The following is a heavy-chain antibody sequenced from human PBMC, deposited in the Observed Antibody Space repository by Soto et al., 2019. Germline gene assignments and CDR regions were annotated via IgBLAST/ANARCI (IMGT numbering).Heavy chain of an antibody. CDR1: GFTFSSYW. V-gene: IGHV3-7*01. CDR3: AREKRANGSFDY. D-gene: IGHD6-25*01. CDR2: IKQDGSEK. Sequence: DVQLVESGGGLVQPGGSLRLSCAASGFTFSSYWMSWVRQAPGKGLEWVANIKQDGSEKYYVDSVNGRFTISRDNAKNSRYVQMNSLRAEDTAVYYCAREKRANGSFDYWGQGTLVTVSS. J-gene: IGHJ4*02.